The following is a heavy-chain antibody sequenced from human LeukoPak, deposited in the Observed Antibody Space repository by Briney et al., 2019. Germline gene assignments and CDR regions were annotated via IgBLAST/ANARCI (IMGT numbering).Heavy chain of an antibody. V-gene: IGHV4-61*02. CDR1: GDSITSGSYY. Sequence: SQTLSLTCTVSGDSITSGSYYWSWIRQPAGKGLEWIGRIYISGSTNYSPSLKSRVTISVDTSKNQFSLKLSSVTAADTAVYYCARDRGGSYLSRFDYWGQGTLVTVSS. CDR3: ARDRGGSYLSRFDY. CDR2: IYISGST. D-gene: IGHD1-26*01. J-gene: IGHJ4*02.